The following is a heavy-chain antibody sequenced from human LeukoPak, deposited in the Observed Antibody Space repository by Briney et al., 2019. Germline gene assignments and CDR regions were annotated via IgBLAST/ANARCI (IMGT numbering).Heavy chain of an antibody. Sequence: SETLSLTCTVSGYSISIAFYWGWIRQPPGKGLEWIGSISHSGSTYYNPSLKIRVTISVDTTNNPSSLKLSSVTAADTAVYYCARGFDYYDSSGYLPIWYFDLWGRGTLVTVSS. CDR3: ARGFDYYDSSGYLPIWYFDL. D-gene: IGHD3-22*01. V-gene: IGHV4-38-2*02. CDR1: GYSISIAFY. J-gene: IGHJ2*01. CDR2: ISHSGST.